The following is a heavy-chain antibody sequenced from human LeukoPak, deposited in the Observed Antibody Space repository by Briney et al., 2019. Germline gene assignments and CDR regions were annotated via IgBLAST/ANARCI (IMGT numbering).Heavy chain of an antibody. D-gene: IGHD6-13*01. CDR2: IKQDGSEK. V-gene: IGHV3-7*03. CDR3: ARDHSLRLYSSSRTWYYGLDV. Sequence: GGSLRLSCAASGFTFSSYWMSWVRQAPGKGLEWVANIKQDGSEKYYVDSVKGRFTISRDNAKNSLYLQMNSLRAEDTAVYYCARDHSLRLYSSSRTWYYGLDVWGQGTTVTVSS. CDR1: GFTFSSYW. J-gene: IGHJ6*02.